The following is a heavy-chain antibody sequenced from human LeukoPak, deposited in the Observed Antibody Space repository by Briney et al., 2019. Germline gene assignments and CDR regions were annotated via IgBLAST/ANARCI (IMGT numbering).Heavy chain of an antibody. V-gene: IGHV1-2*04. J-gene: IGHJ4*02. Sequence: ASVKVSCKASGYTFTGYYMHWVRQAPGQGLEWMGWINPNSGGTNYAQKFQGWVTMTRDTSISTVYMELSRLRSDDTAVYYCARGLRPYCSSTSCTNGDYFDYWGQGTLVTVSS. CDR2: INPNSGGT. CDR1: GYTFTGYY. CDR3: ARGLRPYCSSTSCTNGDYFDY. D-gene: IGHD2-2*01.